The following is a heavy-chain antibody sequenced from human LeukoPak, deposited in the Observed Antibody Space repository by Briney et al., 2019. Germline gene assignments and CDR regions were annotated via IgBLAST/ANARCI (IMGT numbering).Heavy chain of an antibody. D-gene: IGHD3-10*01. J-gene: IGHJ3*02. CDR3: ARDPYGSGSYYNGDSVDI. CDR2: ISSSGSTI. CDR1: GFTFSDYY. V-gene: IGHV3-11*04. Sequence: GGSLRLSCAASGFTFSDYYMSWIRQAPGKGLEWVSYISSSGSTIYYADSVKGRFTISRDNAKNSLYLQMNSLRAEDTAVYYCARDPYGSGSYYNGDSVDIWGQGTMVTVSS.